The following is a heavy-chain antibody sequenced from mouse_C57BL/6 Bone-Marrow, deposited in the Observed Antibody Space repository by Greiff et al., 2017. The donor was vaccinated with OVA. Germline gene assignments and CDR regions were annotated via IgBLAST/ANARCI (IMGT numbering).Heavy chain of an antibody. Sequence: VQLQQSGAELVRPGTSVKVSCKASGYAFTNYLIEWVKQRPGQGLEWIGVINPGSGGTNYNEKFKGKATLTADKSSSTAYMQLSSLTSEDSAVYFCARNYDYAFDYWGQGTTLTVSS. V-gene: IGHV1-54*01. CDR1: GYAFTNYL. D-gene: IGHD2-4*01. J-gene: IGHJ2*01. CDR2: INPGSGGT. CDR3: ARNYDYAFDY.